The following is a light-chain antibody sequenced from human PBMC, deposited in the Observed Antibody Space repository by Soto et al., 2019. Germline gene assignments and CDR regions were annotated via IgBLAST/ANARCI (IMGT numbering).Light chain of an antibody. CDR3: CSYAGSSTYV. CDR2: EVS. V-gene: IGLV2-23*02. Sequence: SVLAQPSSLSGSPGQSITISCPGTRSDVGSYNLVSWYQQHPGKAPKLMIYEVSKRPSGVSNRFSGSKSGNTASLTISGLQAEDEADYYCCSYAGSSTYVFGTGTKVTV. CDR1: RSDVGSYNL. J-gene: IGLJ1*01.